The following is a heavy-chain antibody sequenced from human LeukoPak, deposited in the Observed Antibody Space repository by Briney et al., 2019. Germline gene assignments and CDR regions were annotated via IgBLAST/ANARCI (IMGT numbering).Heavy chain of an antibody. CDR3: AKAPHTPSYSSSWYPHSSGWHMVAFDI. CDR1: GFTFSSYA. Sequence: GGSLRLSCAASGFTFSSYAMSWVRQAPGKGLEWVSAISGSGGSTYYADSVKGRFTISRDNSKNTLYLQMNSLRAEDTAVYYCAKAPHTPSYSSSWYPHSSGWHMVAFDIWGQGTMVTVSS. V-gene: IGHV3-23*01. D-gene: IGHD6-13*01. CDR2: ISGSGGST. J-gene: IGHJ3*02.